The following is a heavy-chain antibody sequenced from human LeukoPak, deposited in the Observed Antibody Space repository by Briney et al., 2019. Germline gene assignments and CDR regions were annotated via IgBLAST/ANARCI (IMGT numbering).Heavy chain of an antibody. V-gene: IGHV4-4*07. J-gene: IGHJ5*02. CDR2: INNSGST. CDR1: GGSISTLY. Sequence: PSETLSLTCTVSGGSISTLYWTWLRQLAGKGLEWIRRINNSGSTNYNPSLRSRVGMSVDRSKNQFSVTLSSVTAADTAVYFCAREGGDPRWLDPWGQGTLVTVSS. CDR3: AREGGDPRWLDP. D-gene: IGHD6-25*01.